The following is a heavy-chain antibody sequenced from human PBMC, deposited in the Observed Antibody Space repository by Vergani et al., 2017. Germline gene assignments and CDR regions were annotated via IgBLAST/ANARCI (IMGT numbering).Heavy chain of an antibody. CDR2: IYHSGST. CDR3: ARGHDSSGYYYDY. CDR1: GGPLSSGGYS. J-gene: IGHJ4*02. D-gene: IGHD3-22*01. V-gene: IGHV4-30-2*01. Sequence: LQLQESGSGLVKPSQTLSLTCAVSGGPLSSGGYSWSWLRQPPGKGLEWIGYIYHSGSTYYNPSLKRRVTIAVDRPKNQFSLKLSSVTAADTAVYYCARGHDSSGYYYDYWGQGTLVTVSS.